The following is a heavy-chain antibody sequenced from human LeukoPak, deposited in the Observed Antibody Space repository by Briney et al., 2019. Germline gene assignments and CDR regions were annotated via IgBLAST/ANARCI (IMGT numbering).Heavy chain of an antibody. V-gene: IGHV1-46*01. D-gene: IGHD3-22*01. CDR3: AREKYDSSGYYPANFDY. CDR1: GYTFTSYY. CDR2: INPSGGST. J-gene: IGHJ4*02. Sequence: ASVKVSCKASGYTFTSYYMHWVRQAPGQGLEWMGIINPSGGSTSYAQKFQGRVTMTRDMSTSTVYMELSSLRSEDTAVYYCAREKYDSSGYYPANFDYWGQGTLVTVSS.